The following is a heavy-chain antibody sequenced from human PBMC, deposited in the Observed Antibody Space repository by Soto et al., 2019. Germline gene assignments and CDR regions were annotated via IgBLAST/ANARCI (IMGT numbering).Heavy chain of an antibody. J-gene: IGHJ4*02. V-gene: IGHV1-46*01. CDR1: GYTFTTYY. D-gene: IGHD2-15*01. Sequence: ASVKVSCKASGYTFTTYYMHWVRQAPGQGLEWMGVINPSDNSTTYAQKFQGRVTMTRDMSTNTVYMELTSLRSEDTAVYYCASLGGGSPNGVYWGQGTLVTVSS. CDR2: INPSDNST. CDR3: ASLGGGSPNGVY.